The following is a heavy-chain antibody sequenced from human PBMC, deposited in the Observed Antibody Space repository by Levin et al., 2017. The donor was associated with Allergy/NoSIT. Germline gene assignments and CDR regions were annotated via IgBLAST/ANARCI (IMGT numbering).Heavy chain of an antibody. CDR3: VRGIVGSISAS. CDR2: ISSSSTTI. CDR1: GFTFSSYS. Sequence: AASVKVSCAASGFTFSSYSMNWVRQAPGKGLEWVSYISSSSTTIYYADSVKGRFSISRDNAENSLYLQMNSLRDEDTALYYCVRGIVGSISASGGQGTLVTVSS. J-gene: IGHJ4*02. V-gene: IGHV3-48*02. D-gene: IGHD1-26*01.